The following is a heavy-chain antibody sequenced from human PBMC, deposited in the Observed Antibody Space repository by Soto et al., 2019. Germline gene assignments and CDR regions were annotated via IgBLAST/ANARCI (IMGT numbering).Heavy chain of an antibody. D-gene: IGHD6-13*01. V-gene: IGHV3-48*02. J-gene: IGHJ4*02. CDR3: ARDPSLGSNWYYYFDL. CDR2: ISSSSVKI. CDR1: GVTLNAYA. Sequence: GWSQTPSCVASGVTLNAYAMNSVRQAPAKGLEWVSYISSSSVKIDYADSVKGRFTISRDNAKNSLFLQMNSLRDEDTAVYYCARDPSLGSNWYYYFDLWGQGTPVTVSS.